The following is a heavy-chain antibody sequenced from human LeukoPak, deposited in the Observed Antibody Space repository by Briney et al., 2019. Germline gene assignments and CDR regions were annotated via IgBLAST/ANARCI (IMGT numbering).Heavy chain of an antibody. CDR2: INPNSGGT. CDR1: GYTFTGYY. CDR3: ARDPRVDTAMVTRDY. D-gene: IGHD5-18*01. V-gene: IGHV1-2*02. Sequence: ASVKVSCKASGYTFTGYYMHWVRQAPGQGLEWMGWINPNSGGTNYAQKFQGRVTMTRDTSISTAYMELSRLRSDDTAVYYCARDPRVDTAMVTRDYWGQGTLVTVSS. J-gene: IGHJ4*02.